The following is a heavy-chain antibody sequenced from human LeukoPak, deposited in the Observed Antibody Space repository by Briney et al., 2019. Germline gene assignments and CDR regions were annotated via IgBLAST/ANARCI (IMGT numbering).Heavy chain of an antibody. V-gene: IGHV3-30*02. D-gene: IGHD3-9*01. CDR2: IRYDGSNK. CDR1: GFTFSSYG. J-gene: IGHJ3*02. Sequence: PGGSLRLSCAASGFTFSSYGMHWVRQAPGKGLEWVAFIRYDGSNKYYADSVKGRFTISRDNSKNTLYLQMNSLRAEDTAVYYCAKDGDILTGYYTFDIWGQGTMVTVSS. CDR3: AKDGDILTGYYTFDI.